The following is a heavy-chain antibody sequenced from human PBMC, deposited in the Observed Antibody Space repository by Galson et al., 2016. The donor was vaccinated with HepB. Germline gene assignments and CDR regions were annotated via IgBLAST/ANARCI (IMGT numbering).Heavy chain of an antibody. CDR2: IRYDGTNK. CDR1: GFTFSSYG. J-gene: IGHJ6*02. V-gene: IGHV3-33*01. Sequence: CAASGFTFSSYGMHWVRQAPGKGLEWVTIIRYDGTNKYYADSVKGRFTISRDNSKNTLYLQMNSLRIEDTAVYYCARDGLYCCRTSCYLDVWGQGTTVTVSS. D-gene: IGHD2-2*01. CDR3: ARDGLYCCRTSCYLDV.